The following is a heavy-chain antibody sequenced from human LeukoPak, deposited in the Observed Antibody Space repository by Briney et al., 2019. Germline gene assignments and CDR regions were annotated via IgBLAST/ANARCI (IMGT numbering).Heavy chain of an antibody. Sequence: GGSLRLSCVASGFTFSSYWMNWVRQAPGKGLEWVASINHNGNVNYYVDSVKGRFTISRDNAKNSLYLQMSNLRAEDTAVYSCARGGGLDVWGQGATVTVSS. V-gene: IGHV3-7*03. CDR2: INHNGNVN. J-gene: IGHJ6*02. CDR1: GFTFSSYW. D-gene: IGHD3-16*01. CDR3: ARGGGLDV.